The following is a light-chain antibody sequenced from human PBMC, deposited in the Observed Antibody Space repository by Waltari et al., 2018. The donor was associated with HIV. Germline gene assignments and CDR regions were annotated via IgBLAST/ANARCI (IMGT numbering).Light chain of an antibody. V-gene: IGLV2-8*01. CDR3: SSYAGSNNFVV. CDR1: SSDVAGYNY. J-gene: IGLJ2*01. Sequence: QSALTQPPSASGSPGQSVTISCTGTSSDVAGYNYISWYQQHPGKAPKLMIYEVSHRPSGVPDRFSGSKSGNTASLTVSGLQAEDEADYYCSSYAGSNNFVVFGGGTKLTVL. CDR2: EVS.